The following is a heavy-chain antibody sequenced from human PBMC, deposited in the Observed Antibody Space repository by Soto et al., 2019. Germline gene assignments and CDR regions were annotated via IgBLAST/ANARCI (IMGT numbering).Heavy chain of an antibody. V-gene: IGHV3-21*01. D-gene: IGHD3-22*01. Sequence: GSLRLSCAASVFTFSSYSMNWVRQAPGKGLEWVSSISSSSSYIYYADSVKGRFTISRDNAKNSLYLQMSSLRAEDTAVYYCARDLGYYDSSGRRSAFDIWGQGTMVTVSS. CDR1: VFTFSSYS. CDR2: ISSSSSYI. CDR3: ARDLGYYDSSGRRSAFDI. J-gene: IGHJ3*02.